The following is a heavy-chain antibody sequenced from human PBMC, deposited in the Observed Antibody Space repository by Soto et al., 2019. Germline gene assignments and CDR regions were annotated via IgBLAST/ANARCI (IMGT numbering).Heavy chain of an antibody. CDR3: AKNFYFDS. J-gene: IGHJ4*02. V-gene: IGHV3-23*01. CDR1: GFTFSSYA. CDR2: INAVDEYT. Sequence: EVQLLESGGGWVQPGGSLRLSCAASGFTFSSYAMSWVRQAPGKGLEWVSSINAVDEYTKYADSVEGRFTISRDNPMNTVYLQMNSLRAEDTAVYYCAKNFYFDSWGQGTLVTVSP.